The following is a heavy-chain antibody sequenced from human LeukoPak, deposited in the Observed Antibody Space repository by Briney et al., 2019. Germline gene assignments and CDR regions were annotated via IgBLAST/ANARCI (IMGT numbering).Heavy chain of an antibody. Sequence: SETLSLTCAVYGGSFSGYDWSWIRQPPGKGLEWIGEINHSGSTNYNPSLKSRVTISVDTSKNQFSLKLTSVTAADTAVYYCARYTMVRGVNSYYYYYYMDVWGKGTTVTVSS. CDR2: INHSGST. V-gene: IGHV4-34*01. CDR3: ARYTMVRGVNSYYYYYYMDV. J-gene: IGHJ6*03. CDR1: GGSFSGYD. D-gene: IGHD3-10*01.